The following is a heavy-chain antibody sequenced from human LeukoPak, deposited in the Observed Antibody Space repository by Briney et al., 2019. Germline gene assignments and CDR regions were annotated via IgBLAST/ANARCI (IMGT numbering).Heavy chain of an antibody. J-gene: IGHJ4*02. CDR2: INPNSGGT. CDR3: ATGPVLLWFGERFDY. D-gene: IGHD3-10*01. Sequence: ASVKVSCKASGYTFTSYGISWVRQAPGQGLEWMGWINPNSGGTNYAQKFQGRVTMTRDTSISTAYMELSRLRSDDTAVYYCATGPVLLWFGERFDYWGQGTLVTVYS. CDR1: GYTFTSYG. V-gene: IGHV1-2*02.